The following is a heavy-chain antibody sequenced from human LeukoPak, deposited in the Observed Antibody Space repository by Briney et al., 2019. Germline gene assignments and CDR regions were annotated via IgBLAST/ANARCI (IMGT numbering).Heavy chain of an antibody. Sequence: GGSLRLSCAASGFTFSSFWMSWVRQAPGKGLEWVASIKQDGSEKYCVDSLKGRFTISRDNAQNSLYLQMDSLTAEDAAVYYCARYRPYNYDTISSLAEYFHHWARAPWSSSPQ. CDR1: GFTFSSFW. CDR2: IKQDGSEK. D-gene: IGHD3-22*01. CDR3: ARYRPYNYDTISSLAEYFHH. V-gene: IGHV3-7*01. J-gene: IGHJ1*01.